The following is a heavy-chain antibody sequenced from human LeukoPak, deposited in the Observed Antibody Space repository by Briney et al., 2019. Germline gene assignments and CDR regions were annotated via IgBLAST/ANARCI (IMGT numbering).Heavy chain of an antibody. CDR1: GYNFSSTA. D-gene: IGHD3-22*01. Sequence: GGSLRLYCAASGYNFSSTALIWVRQAPGKGLEWVSSNADSVKGRFTISRDNSKNTLYLQMSSLRAEDTAVYYCARTWLLSYYMDVWGKGTTVTVSS. V-gene: IGHV3-23*01. CDR3: ARTWLLSYYMDV. J-gene: IGHJ6*04.